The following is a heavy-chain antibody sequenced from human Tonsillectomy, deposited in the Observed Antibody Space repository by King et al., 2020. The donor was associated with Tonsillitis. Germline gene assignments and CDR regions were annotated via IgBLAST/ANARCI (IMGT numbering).Heavy chain of an antibody. D-gene: IGHD3-3*01. CDR1: GFTFSSYG. CDR2: ISYDGSRK. J-gene: IGHJ4*02. CDR3: ARERRFSVEWGIDL. Sequence: VQLVESGGGVVQPGRPLRLSCETSGFTFSSYGMHWVRQAPGKGLEWLAVISYDGSRKHHLDSVEGRFTISRDNSKNTMYLQMSSLRVEDTAVYYCARERRFSVEWGIDLWGRGTLVTVSS. V-gene: IGHV3-33*05.